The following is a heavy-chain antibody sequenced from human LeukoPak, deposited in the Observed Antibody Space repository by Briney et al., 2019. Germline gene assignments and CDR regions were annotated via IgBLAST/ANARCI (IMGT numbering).Heavy chain of an antibody. V-gene: IGHV3-23*01. CDR1: GFTFSSYA. Sequence: GGSLRLSCAASGFTFSSYAMSWVRQAPGKGLEWVSAISGSGGSTYYADSVKGRFTISRDNSKNTLYLQMNSLRAEDTAVYYCAKDCSGMRRPTWFDPWGQGTLVTVSS. D-gene: IGHD1-26*01. CDR3: AKDCSGMRRPTWFDP. CDR2: ISGSGGST. J-gene: IGHJ5*02.